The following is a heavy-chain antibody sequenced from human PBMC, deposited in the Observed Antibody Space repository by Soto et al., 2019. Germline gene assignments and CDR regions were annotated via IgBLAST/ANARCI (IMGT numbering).Heavy chain of an antibody. Sequence: PSETLSLTCTVSGGSISISSYYWGWIRHPPGKGLEWIGSIYYSGSTYYNPSLKSRVTISVDTSKNQFSLKLSSVTAADTAVYYCARRLYYDSSGFEGGGMDVWGQGTTVTVSS. CDR1: GGSISISSYY. CDR3: ARRLYYDSSGFEGGGMDV. D-gene: IGHD3-22*01. CDR2: IYYSGST. J-gene: IGHJ6*02. V-gene: IGHV4-39*01.